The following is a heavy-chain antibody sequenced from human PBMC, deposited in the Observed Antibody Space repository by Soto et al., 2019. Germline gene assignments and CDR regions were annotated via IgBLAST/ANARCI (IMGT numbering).Heavy chain of an antibody. J-gene: IGHJ4*02. CDR2: IYPARSDT. V-gene: IGHV5-51*01. CDR1: GYNFTNYW. Sequence: GESLKISCRGSGYNFTNYWIAWVRQVSGKGLEWVGIIYPARSDTRYSPSFQGRVTISADESATAAYLEWSSLKASDTAMYYCARFGGWLVARVDYWGQGTLVTVSS. D-gene: IGHD6-19*01. CDR3: ARFGGWLVARVDY.